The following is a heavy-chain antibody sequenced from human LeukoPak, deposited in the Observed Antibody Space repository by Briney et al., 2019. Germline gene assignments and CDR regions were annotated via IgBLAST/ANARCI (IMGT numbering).Heavy chain of an antibody. J-gene: IGHJ4*02. Sequence: SETLSLTCTVSGGSISSSSYYWGWIRQPPGKGLEWIGSIYYSGSTNYNPSLKSRVTISVDTSKNQFSLKLSSVTAADTAVYYCAREIGARYSSSSPPFDYWGQGTLVTVSS. CDR3: AREIGARYSSSSPPFDY. D-gene: IGHD6-13*01. CDR2: IYYSGST. V-gene: IGHV4-39*07. CDR1: GGSISSSSYY.